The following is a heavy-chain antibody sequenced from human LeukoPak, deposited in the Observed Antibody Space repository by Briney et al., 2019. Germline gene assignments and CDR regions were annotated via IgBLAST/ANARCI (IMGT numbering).Heavy chain of an antibody. CDR1: GFTFSSYA. D-gene: IGHD2-21*02. V-gene: IGHV3-23*01. CDR3: AKEMAYCGGDCYSGPLDY. J-gene: IGHJ4*02. CDR2: ISGSGGST. Sequence: GGSLRLSCAASGFTFSSYAMSWVRQAPGKGLEWVSAISGSGGSTYYADSVKGRFTISRDNSKNTLYLQMNSLRAEDTAVYYCAKEMAYCGGDCYSGPLDYWGQGTLVTVSS.